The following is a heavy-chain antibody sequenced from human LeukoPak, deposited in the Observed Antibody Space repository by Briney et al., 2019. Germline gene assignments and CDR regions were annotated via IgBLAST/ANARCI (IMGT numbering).Heavy chain of an antibody. V-gene: IGHV1-69*13. CDR1: GGTFSSYA. D-gene: IGHD6-19*01. CDR3: ARGNMAEQWLDGGSYYLDY. J-gene: IGHJ4*02. CDR2: IIPIFGTA. Sequence: SVKVSCKASGGTFSSYAISWVRQAPGQGLEWMGGIIPIFGTANYAQKFQGRVTITADESTSTAYMELSSLRSEDTAVYYCARGNMAEQWLDGGSYYLDYWGQGTLVTVSS.